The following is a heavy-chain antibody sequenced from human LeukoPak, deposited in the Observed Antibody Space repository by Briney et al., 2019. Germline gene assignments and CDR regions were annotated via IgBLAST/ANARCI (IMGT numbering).Heavy chain of an antibody. CDR2: IDQSEST. CDR1: GGSFSGYY. V-gene: IGHV4-34*01. J-gene: IGHJ4*02. D-gene: IGHD6-13*01. Sequence: SETLSLTCAVYGGSFSGYYWSWIRQSPEKGLEWIGEIDQSESTNYNPSLKSRVTISVDTSKDQFSLRLSSVTAADTAVYYCARGSRGGYSSSWYIPIPPADYWGQGTLVTVSS. CDR3: ARGSRGGYSSSWYIPIPPADY.